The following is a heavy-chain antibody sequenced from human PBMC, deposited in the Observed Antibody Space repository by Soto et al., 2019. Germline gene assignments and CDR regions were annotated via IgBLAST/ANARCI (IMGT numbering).Heavy chain of an antibody. CDR2: ISYDGSNK. CDR1: GFTFSSYG. J-gene: IGHJ6*03. Sequence: QVQLVESGGGVAQPGRSLRLSCAASGFTFSSYGMHWVRQAPGKGLEWVAVISYDGSNKYYADSVKGRFTISRDNSKNTLYLQMNSLRAEDTAVYYCAKRHHYYGSGSYYNREGGSYMDVWGKGTTVTVSS. V-gene: IGHV3-30*18. CDR3: AKRHHYYGSGSYYNREGGSYMDV. D-gene: IGHD3-10*01.